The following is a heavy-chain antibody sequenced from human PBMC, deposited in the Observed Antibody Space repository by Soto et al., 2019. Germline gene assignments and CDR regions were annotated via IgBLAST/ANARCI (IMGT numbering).Heavy chain of an antibody. Sequence: QVQLVQSGAEVKKPGSSVKVSCKASGGTFSSYAISWVRQAPGQGLEWMGGIIPIFGTANYAQKFQGRVTITADETTSPAYMQLSSLRSEDTAVYSCARSPAGETEAAGERYGIDVWGQGTTDTVSS. J-gene: IGHJ6*02. CDR1: GGTFSSYA. CDR2: IIPIFGTA. V-gene: IGHV1-69*01. D-gene: IGHD6-13*01. CDR3: ARSPAGETEAAGERYGIDV.